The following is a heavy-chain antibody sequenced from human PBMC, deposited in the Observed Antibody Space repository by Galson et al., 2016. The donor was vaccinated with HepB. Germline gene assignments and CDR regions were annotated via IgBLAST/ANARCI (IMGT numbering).Heavy chain of an antibody. CDR1: GFSVSDNY. J-gene: IGHJ1*01. Sequence: SLRLSCAVSGFSVSDNYMRWVRQAPGTGLEWVSLIYSEGRTHHAESVKGRFTISRDNTKNTVYLQMNSLRVEDSAIYYCATRLGYCRGGTCFGRYWGQGSLVIVS. D-gene: IGHD2-15*01. V-gene: IGHV3-53*01. CDR3: ATRLGYCRGGTCFGRY. CDR2: IYSEGRT.